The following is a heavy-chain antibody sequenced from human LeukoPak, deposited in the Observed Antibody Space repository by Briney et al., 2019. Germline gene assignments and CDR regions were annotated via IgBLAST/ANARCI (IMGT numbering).Heavy chain of an antibody. CDR2: ISGSGGST. CDR3: AKDHPPANYFGDYVPF. Sequence: GGSLRLSCAASGFTFSSYAMSWVRQAPGKGLEWVSAISGSGGSTYYADSVKGRFTISRDNSKNTLYLQMNSLRAEDTAVYYCAKDHPPANYFGDYVPFWGQGTMVTVSS. J-gene: IGHJ3*01. CDR1: GFTFSSYA. V-gene: IGHV3-23*01. D-gene: IGHD4-17*01.